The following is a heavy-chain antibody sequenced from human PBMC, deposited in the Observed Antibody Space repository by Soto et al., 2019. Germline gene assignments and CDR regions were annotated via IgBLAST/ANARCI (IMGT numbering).Heavy chain of an antibody. CDR3: ATGGRGYSSAPRVEVEL. V-gene: IGHV1-69*12. CDR1: GGTFSSNA. CDR2: IIPIFGTA. J-gene: IGHJ4*02. Sequence: QVQLVQSGAEVKKPGSSVKVTCKASGGTFSSNAISWVRQAPGQGLEWMGGIIPIFGTAHYAQKFQGRVTITADESTSTASMELSSLKSEDTAVYYWATGGRGYSSAPRVEVELWGQGTLVTASS. D-gene: IGHD5-18*01.